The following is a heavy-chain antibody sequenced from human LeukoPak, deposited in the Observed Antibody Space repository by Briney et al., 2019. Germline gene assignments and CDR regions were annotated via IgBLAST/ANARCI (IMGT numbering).Heavy chain of an antibody. Sequence: PSETLSLTCTVSGGSMRSYYWSWLRQPPGKGVEWVGYMYYSGSTNYNPSLKRRVTISVDPSKNQFSLKLSSVTAAATAVYYCARDGANYYDSSGYYSVDAFDTWGQGTMVTVSS. V-gene: IGHV4-59*01. CDR1: GGSMRSYY. D-gene: IGHD3-22*01. CDR3: ARDGANYYDSSGYYSVDAFDT. J-gene: IGHJ3*02. CDR2: MYYSGST.